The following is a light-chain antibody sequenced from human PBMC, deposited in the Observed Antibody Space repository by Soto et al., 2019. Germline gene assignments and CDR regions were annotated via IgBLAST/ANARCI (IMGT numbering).Light chain of an antibody. Sequence: QSALTQPASVSGSAGQSITISCTGTSSDVGNYNLVSWYLHRPGKAPKLLICEDTKRPSGVSNRFSGSRSGNTASLTVSGLQAEDETDYYCCSYAGSSTYVFGTGTKVTVL. J-gene: IGLJ1*01. V-gene: IGLV2-23*01. CDR3: CSYAGSSTYV. CDR1: SSDVGNYNL. CDR2: EDT.